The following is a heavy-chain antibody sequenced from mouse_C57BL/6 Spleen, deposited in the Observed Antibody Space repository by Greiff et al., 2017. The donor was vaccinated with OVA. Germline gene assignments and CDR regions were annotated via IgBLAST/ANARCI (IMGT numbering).Heavy chain of an antibody. CDR3: ARPTTVVATPFAY. CDR2: ISSGSSTI. CDR1: GFTFSDYG. J-gene: IGHJ3*01. D-gene: IGHD1-1*01. V-gene: IGHV5-17*01. Sequence: DVHLVESGGGLVKPGGSLKLSCAASGFTFSDYGMHWVRQAPEKGLEWVAYISSGSSTIYYADTVKGRFTISRDNAKNTLFLQMTSLRSEDTAMYYCARPTTVVATPFAYWGQGTLVTVSA.